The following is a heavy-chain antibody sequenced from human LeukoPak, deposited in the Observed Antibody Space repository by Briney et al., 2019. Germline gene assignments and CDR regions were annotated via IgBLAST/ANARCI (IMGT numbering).Heavy chain of an antibody. CDR1: GFTFSSYG. V-gene: IGHV3-30*18. J-gene: IGHJ4*02. CDR3: AKGRSITTVVTPSDY. Sequence: PGRSLRLSCAASGFTFSSYGMHWARQAPGKGLEWVAVISYDGSNKYYADSVKGRFTISRDNSKNTLYLQMNSLRAEDTAVYYCAKGRSITTVVTPSDYWGQGTLVTVSS. D-gene: IGHD4-23*01. CDR2: ISYDGSNK.